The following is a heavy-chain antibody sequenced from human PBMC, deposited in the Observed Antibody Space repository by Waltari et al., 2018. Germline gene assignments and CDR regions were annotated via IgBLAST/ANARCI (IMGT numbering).Heavy chain of an antibody. CDR1: GYTFTSYY. Sequence: QVQLVQSGAEVKKPGASVKVSCKASGYTFTSYYMHWVRQAPGTGLEWMGIINPSGGSTSYAQKFQGRVTMTRDTSTSTVYMELSSLRSEDTAVYYCARDHMVRGVIITRETFDYWGQGTLVTVSS. CDR2: INPSGGST. CDR3: ARDHMVRGVIITRETFDY. J-gene: IGHJ4*02. D-gene: IGHD3-10*01. V-gene: IGHV1-46*01.